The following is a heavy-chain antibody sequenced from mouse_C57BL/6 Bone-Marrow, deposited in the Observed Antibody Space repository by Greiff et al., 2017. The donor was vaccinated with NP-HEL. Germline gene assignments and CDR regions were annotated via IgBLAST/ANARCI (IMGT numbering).Heavy chain of an antibody. CDR2: IHPNSGST. Sequence: QVQLQQPGAELVKPGASVKLSCKASGYTFTSYWMHWVKQRPGQGLEWIGMIHPNSGSTNYNEKFKSKATLTVDKSSSTAYMQRSNLTSEDSAVSYCARKGYYGSLDYWGPGTTLTVSS. CDR3: ARKGYYGSLDY. J-gene: IGHJ2*01. CDR1: GYTFTSYW. D-gene: IGHD1-1*01. V-gene: IGHV1-64*01.